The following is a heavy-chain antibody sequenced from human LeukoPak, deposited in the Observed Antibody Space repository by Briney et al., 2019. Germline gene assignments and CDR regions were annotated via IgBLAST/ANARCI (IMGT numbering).Heavy chain of an antibody. Sequence: PSETLSLTCAVYGGSFSGYYWSWIRQPPGKGLEWIGEINHSGSTNYNPSLKSRVTMSVDTSKNQFSLKLSSVTAADTAVYYCARGNVVFSAAFVYWGQGTLVTVSS. CDR2: INHSGST. D-gene: IGHD2-15*01. CDR3: ARGNVVFSAAFVY. CDR1: GGSFSGYY. J-gene: IGHJ4*02. V-gene: IGHV4-34*01.